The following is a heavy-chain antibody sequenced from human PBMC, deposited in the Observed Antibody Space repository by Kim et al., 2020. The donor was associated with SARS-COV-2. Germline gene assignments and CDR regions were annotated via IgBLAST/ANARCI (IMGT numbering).Heavy chain of an antibody. V-gene: IGHV4-39*01. CDR3: ARGLVGDPDDAFDI. CDR1: GGSISSSSYY. Sequence: SETLSLTCTVSGGSISSSSYYWGWIRQPPGKGLEWIGSIYYSGSTYYNPSLKSRVTISVDTSKNQFSLKLSSVTAADTAVYYCARGLVGDPDDAFDIWG. J-gene: IGHJ3*02. D-gene: IGHD3-10*01. CDR2: IYYSGST.